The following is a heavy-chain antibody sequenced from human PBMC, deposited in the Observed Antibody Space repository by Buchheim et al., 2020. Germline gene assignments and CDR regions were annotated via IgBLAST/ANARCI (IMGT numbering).Heavy chain of an antibody. D-gene: IGHD1-26*01. CDR1: GFTFSSYA. V-gene: IGHV3-23*01. J-gene: IGHJ4*02. Sequence: EVQLLESGGGLVQPGGSLRLSCAASGFTFSSYAMSWVRPAPGKGLEWVSAISGSGGSTYYADSVKCRFTISRDNSKNTLYLQMNSQRAEDTAGYYCAKDQYSGSYVGVSPFDYGGQGTL. CDR3: AKDQYSGSYVGVSPFDY. CDR2: ISGSGGST.